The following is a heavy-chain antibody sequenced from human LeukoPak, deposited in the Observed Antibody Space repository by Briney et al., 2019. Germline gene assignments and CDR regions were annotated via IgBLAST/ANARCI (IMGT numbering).Heavy chain of an antibody. Sequence: SETLSLNCTVSGDSISRSVYYWVWIRQSPGKGLEWIGTLSNTGTPYYNPSLKSRVSMSMNPPKNQFSLSLISVTAADTAVYYCARRRVGSGSYYVFFDYWGQGTLVTVAS. V-gene: IGHV4-39*01. D-gene: IGHD3-10*01. CDR2: LSNTGTP. CDR1: GDSISRSVYY. J-gene: IGHJ4*02. CDR3: ARRRVGSGSYYVFFDY.